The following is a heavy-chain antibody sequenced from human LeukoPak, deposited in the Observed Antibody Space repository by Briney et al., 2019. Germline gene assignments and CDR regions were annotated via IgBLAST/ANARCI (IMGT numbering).Heavy chain of an antibody. CDR1: GYTFTSYD. CDR3: ARGVTAGVDY. Sequence: ASVKVSCKASGYTFTSYDINWVRQATGQGLEWMGWMSPNSGDTDYAQKFQGRVTMTRDTSITTAYMELSSLRSEDTAVYYCARGVTAGVDYWGQGTLVTVSS. D-gene: IGHD2-21*02. J-gene: IGHJ4*02. V-gene: IGHV1-8*01. CDR2: MSPNSGDT.